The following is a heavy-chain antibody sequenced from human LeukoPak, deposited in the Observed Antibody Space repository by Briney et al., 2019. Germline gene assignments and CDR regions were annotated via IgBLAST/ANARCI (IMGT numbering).Heavy chain of an antibody. CDR2: MYFSGTT. J-gene: IGHJ4*02. V-gene: IGHV4-39*01. Sequence: SSETLSLTCTVSGGSITTTNYYWGWIRQSPGKGLEWIGSMYFSGTTYYNPSLKSRVTISADTSKNQFSLKLSSVTAADTAVYYCARGMGGQFDYWGQGTLVTVSS. CDR1: GGSITTTNYY. CDR3: ARGMGGQFDY. D-gene: IGHD3-16*01.